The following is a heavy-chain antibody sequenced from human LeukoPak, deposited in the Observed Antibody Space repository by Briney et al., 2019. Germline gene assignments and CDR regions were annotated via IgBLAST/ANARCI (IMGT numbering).Heavy chain of an antibody. Sequence: GGSLRLSCAASGFTFSSYAMSWVRQAPGKGLEWVSAISGRGDSTYYADSVKGRFTISRDNSKNTLYLQMNSLRAEDTAVYYCAKLSQWLPHYWGQGTLVTVSS. CDR1: GFTFSSYA. CDR3: AKLSQWLPHY. V-gene: IGHV3-23*01. J-gene: IGHJ4*02. D-gene: IGHD6-19*01. CDR2: ISGRGDST.